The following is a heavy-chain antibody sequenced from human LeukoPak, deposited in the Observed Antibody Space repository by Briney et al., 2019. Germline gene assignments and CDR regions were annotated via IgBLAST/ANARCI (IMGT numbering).Heavy chain of an antibody. CDR3: KSDLNHDSGG. CDR2: IKPDGSEK. D-gene: IGHD3-22*01. CDR1: GFSFSGTW. Sequence: GGSLRLSCAASGFSFSGTWMTWVRQAPGKGLECVANIKPDGSEKYYVDSVKGRFTVSRDNAKNSLYLQMNSLRVEDTAIYYCKSDLNHDSGGWGQGTL. J-gene: IGHJ4*02. V-gene: IGHV3-7*01.